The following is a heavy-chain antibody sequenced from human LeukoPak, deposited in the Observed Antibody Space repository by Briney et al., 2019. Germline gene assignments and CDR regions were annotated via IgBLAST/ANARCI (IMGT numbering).Heavy chain of an antibody. V-gene: IGHV4-39*07. J-gene: IGHJ4*02. CDR3: ARISRRDGYSTTFDY. Sequence: NPSETLSLTCTVSGGSISSSSYYWGWIRQPPGKGLEWIGSIYYSGSTYYNPSLKSRVTISVDTSKNQFSLKLSSVTAADTAVYYCARISRRDGYSTTFDYWGQGTLGTVSS. CDR1: GGSISSSSYY. D-gene: IGHD5-24*01. CDR2: IYYSGST.